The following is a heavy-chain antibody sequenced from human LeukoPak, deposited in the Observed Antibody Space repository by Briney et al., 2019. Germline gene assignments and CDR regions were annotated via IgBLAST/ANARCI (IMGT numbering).Heavy chain of an antibody. CDR1: GFTLSSYG. Sequence: GRSLRLSCGASGFTLSSYGIYWVRQAPGKGLEWVSAISGSGGSTYYADSVKGRFTISRDNSKNMLYLQMNSLRADDTAVYYCARSLRVRGVPDYMDVWGKGTTVTISS. CDR3: ARSLRVRGVPDYMDV. V-gene: IGHV3-23*01. D-gene: IGHD3-10*01. J-gene: IGHJ6*03. CDR2: ISGSGGST.